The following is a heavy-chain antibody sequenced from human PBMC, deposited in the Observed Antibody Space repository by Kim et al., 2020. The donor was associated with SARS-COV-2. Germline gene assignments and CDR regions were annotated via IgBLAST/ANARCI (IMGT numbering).Heavy chain of an antibody. Sequence: SETLSLTCTVSGGSISSSSYYWGWIRQPPGKGLEWIGSIYYSGSTYYNPSLKSRVTISVDTSKNQFSLKLSSVTAADTAVYYCATEIVGRLVPPSYGMDVWGQGTTVTVS. CDR1: GGSISSSSYY. CDR3: ATEIVGRLVPPSYGMDV. J-gene: IGHJ6*02. CDR2: IYYSGST. D-gene: IGHD3-22*01. V-gene: IGHV4-39*01.